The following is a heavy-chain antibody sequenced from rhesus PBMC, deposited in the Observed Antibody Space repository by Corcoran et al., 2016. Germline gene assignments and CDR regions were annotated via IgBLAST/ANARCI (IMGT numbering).Heavy chain of an antibody. Sequence: QVQLQEAGPGLVTPSGTRSLTCAFSGYSIRLVYYWAWTRRPPGTGLELSGSFHGSGGSNDLNPFLKSRVTLSVDTSKNQCSLKLSAVTAADTAVYYCARVGSSWSEWDTVGTEWYFDLWGPGTPITISS. J-gene: IGHJ2*01. CDR1: GYSIRLVYY. CDR3: ARVGSSWSEWDTVGTEWYFDL. D-gene: IGHD5-42*01. V-gene: IGHV4S14*01. CDR2: FHGSGGSN.